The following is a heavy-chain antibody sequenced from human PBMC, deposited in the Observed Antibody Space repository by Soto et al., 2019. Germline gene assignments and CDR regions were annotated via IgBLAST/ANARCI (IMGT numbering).Heavy chain of an antibody. Sequence: ASVKVSCKAAGYTFTSYAMHWVRQSPGQRLEWMGWINAGNGNTKYSQKFQGRVTITRDTSASTAYMELSSLRSEDTAVYYCARGPGGPDGPGDYWGQGTLVTVSS. CDR1: GYTFTSYA. J-gene: IGHJ4*02. CDR2: INAGNGNT. D-gene: IGHD2-15*01. V-gene: IGHV1-3*01. CDR3: ARGPGGPDGPGDY.